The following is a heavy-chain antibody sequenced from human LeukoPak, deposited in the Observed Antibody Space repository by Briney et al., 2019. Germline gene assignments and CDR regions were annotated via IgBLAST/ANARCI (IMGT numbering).Heavy chain of an antibody. D-gene: IGHD1-1*01. CDR3: ARGGWNDVPFDY. CDR1: GGSFSGYY. CDR2: INHSGST. J-gene: IGHJ4*02. V-gene: IGHV4-34*01. Sequence: SETLSLTCAVYGGSFSGYYWSWIRQPPGKGLEWIGEINHSGSTNYNPSLKSRVTISVDTSKNQFSLKLSSVTAADTAVYYCARGGWNDVPFDYWGQGTLVTVSS.